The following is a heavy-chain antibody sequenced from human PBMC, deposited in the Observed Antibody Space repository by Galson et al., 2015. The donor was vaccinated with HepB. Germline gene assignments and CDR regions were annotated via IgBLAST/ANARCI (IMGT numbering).Heavy chain of an antibody. D-gene: IGHD3-10*01. Sequence: SLRLSCAASRFTFSSFGMHWVRQGPGKGLEWVAFIAYDGSYKYYADSVRGRFAISRDNSKNTLYLQMDSLRPEDTSLYYCAKDPGTTGFYFDYWGQGTLVSVSS. V-gene: IGHV3-30*18. CDR1: RFTFSSFG. CDR2: IAYDGSYK. J-gene: IGHJ4*02. CDR3: AKDPGTTGFYFDY.